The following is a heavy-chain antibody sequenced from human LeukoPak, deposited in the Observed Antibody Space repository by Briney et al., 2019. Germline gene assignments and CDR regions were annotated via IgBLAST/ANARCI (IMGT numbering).Heavy chain of an antibody. Sequence: GRSLSLSCAASGFTFNEYAIHWVRQAPGKGLEWVAVVSSDGINKYYADSVKGRFTISRDNSKNTLYLQVNSLRPEDTAVYYCAREKDYGDYIDFWGQGTLVTVSS. CDR1: GFTFNEYA. J-gene: IGHJ4*02. V-gene: IGHV3-30-3*01. CDR3: AREKDYGDYIDF. CDR2: VSSDGINK. D-gene: IGHD4-17*01.